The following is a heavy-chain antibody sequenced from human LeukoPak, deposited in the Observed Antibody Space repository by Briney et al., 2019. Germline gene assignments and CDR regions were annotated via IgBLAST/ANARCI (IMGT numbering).Heavy chain of an antibody. CDR2: ISGYNGNT. CDR3: ARDEAWGYCSESSCHAELGNNWLDP. D-gene: IGHD2-15*01. J-gene: IGHJ5*02. Sequence: GASVKVSCKASGYTFTSYGISWVRQAPGQGLEWMGWISGYNGNTNYAQKLQGRVTMTTDTYTSTAYTELRSLRSDDTAVYYCARDEAWGYCSESSCHAELGNNWLDPWGQGTLVTVSS. CDR1: GYTFTSYG. V-gene: IGHV1-18*01.